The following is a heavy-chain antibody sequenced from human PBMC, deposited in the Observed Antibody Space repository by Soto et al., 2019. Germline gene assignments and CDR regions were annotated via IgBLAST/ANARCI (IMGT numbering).Heavy chain of an antibody. Sequence: GGSLRLSCAASGFTFSSYGMHWVRQAPGKGLEWVAVIWYDGSNKYYADSVKGRFTISRDNSKNTLYLQMNSLRAEDTAVYYCARGKVVPAARAPIFDYWGQGTLVTVSS. CDR2: IWYDGSNK. V-gene: IGHV3-33*01. D-gene: IGHD2-2*01. J-gene: IGHJ4*02. CDR1: GFTFSSYG. CDR3: ARGKVVPAARAPIFDY.